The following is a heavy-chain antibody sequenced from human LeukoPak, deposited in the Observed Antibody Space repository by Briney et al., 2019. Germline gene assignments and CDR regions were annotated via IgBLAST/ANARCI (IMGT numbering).Heavy chain of an antibody. D-gene: IGHD3-3*01. CDR2: IYSGGST. J-gene: IGHJ3*02. CDR3: AREIRGDAFDI. Sequence: GSLRLSCAAAGFSVSSNYMSWVRQAPGKGLEWVSVIYSGGSTYYADSVTGRFTISRDNSKNTLYLQMNSLRAEDTAVYYCAREIRGDAFDIWGQGTMVTVSS. V-gene: IGHV3-53*05. CDR1: GFSVSSNY.